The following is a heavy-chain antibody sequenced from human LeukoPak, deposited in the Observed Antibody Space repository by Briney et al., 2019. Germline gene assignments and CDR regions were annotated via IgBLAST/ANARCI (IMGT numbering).Heavy chain of an antibody. CDR3: ARSLTMVRAYDY. CDR1: GFIFSSYE. Sequence: GGSLRLSCAASGFIFSSYEMNWVRQAPGKGLEWVTFIQYDGSNKYYADSVKGRFTISRDNSKNTVYLQMNSLRTEDTAVYYCARSLTMVRAYDYWGQGTLVTVSS. CDR2: IQYDGSNK. J-gene: IGHJ4*02. D-gene: IGHD3-10*01. V-gene: IGHV3-30*04.